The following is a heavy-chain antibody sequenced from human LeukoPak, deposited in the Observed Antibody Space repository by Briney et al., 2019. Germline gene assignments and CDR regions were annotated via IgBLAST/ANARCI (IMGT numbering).Heavy chain of an antibody. Sequence: GGSLRLSCAASGFTFSNYGMRWVRQAPGKGLEWVSDISGSGGSTYYADSVKGRFTISRDNSKNTLYLQMNSLRAEDTAVYYCAKRIQSAMATGYWGQGTLVTVSS. CDR2: ISGSGGST. J-gene: IGHJ4*02. V-gene: IGHV3-23*01. CDR1: GFTFSNYG. CDR3: AKRIQSAMATGY. D-gene: IGHD5-18*01.